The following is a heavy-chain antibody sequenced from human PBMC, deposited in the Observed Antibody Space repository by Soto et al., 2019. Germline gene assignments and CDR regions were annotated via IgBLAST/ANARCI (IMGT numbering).Heavy chain of an antibody. V-gene: IGHV3-21*01. CDR3: AKYYMVTRSPFDY. CDR2: ISSSSSYI. CDR1: GFPFSSYS. J-gene: IGHJ4*02. D-gene: IGHD5-18*01. Sequence: GGSLRLSCAASGFPFSSYSMNWVRQAPGKGLEWVSSISSSSSYIYYADSVKGRFTISRDNAKNSLYLQMNSLRAEDTAVYYCAKYYMVTRSPFDYWGQGTLVTAPQ.